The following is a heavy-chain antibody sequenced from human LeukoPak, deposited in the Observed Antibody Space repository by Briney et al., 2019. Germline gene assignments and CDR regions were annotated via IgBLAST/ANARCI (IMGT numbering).Heavy chain of an antibody. D-gene: IGHD5-18*01. CDR3: ARAGARGYSYGDYYYYYMDV. J-gene: IGHJ6*03. CDR2: INPNSGGT. CDR1: GYTFTGYY. V-gene: IGHV1-2*02. Sequence: ASVKVSCKASGYTFTGYYMHWVRQAPGQGLEWMGRINPNSGGTNYAQKFQGRVTMTRDTSISTAYMELSRLRSDDTAVYYCARAGARGYSYGDYYYYYMDVWGKGTTVTVSS.